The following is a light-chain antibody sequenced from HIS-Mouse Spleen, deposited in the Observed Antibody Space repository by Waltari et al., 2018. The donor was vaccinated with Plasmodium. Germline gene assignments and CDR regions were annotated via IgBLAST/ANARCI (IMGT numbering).Light chain of an antibody. CDR2: KAS. V-gene: IGKV1-5*03. Sequence: DIQMTQSPSTLSASVGDRVPITCRASQSISSGLAWYQQKPGKAPKLLIYKASSLERGVPSRFSGSGSGTEFTLTISSLQPDDFATYYCQQYNSYSPTFGQGTKVEIK. CDR3: QQYNSYSPT. CDR1: QSISSG. J-gene: IGKJ1*01.